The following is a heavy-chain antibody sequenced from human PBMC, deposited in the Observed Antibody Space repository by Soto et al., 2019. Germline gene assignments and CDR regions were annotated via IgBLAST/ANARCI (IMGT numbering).Heavy chain of an antibody. CDR1: GYTFTTYV. D-gene: IGHD2-15*01. J-gene: IGHJ6*02. CDR3: ARVQDCSGGSCYSYYYYAMDV. CDR2: INAGNGNT. Sequence: QVQLVQSGAEVKKPGASVKVSCKASGYTFTTYVMHWVRQAPGQRLEWMGWINAGNGNTKYSQKFQGRVTITRDTSASTAYRELSSLRSEDTAVYYCARVQDCSGGSCYSYYYYAMDVWGQGTTVTVSS. V-gene: IGHV1-3*01.